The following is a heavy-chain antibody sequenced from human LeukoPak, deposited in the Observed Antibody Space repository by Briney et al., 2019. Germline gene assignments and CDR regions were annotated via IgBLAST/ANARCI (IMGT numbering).Heavy chain of an antibody. CDR2: LTGTGGTT. D-gene: IGHD3-10*01. CDR3: GKAIGSGAYYRPNY. V-gene: IGHV3-23*01. Sequence: GGSLRLSCAASGFTFSSNAMSWVRQAPGKGLEWVSALTGTGGTTYYADSVKGRFTISRDNSKNTLYLQMKSLRAEDTAVYYCGKAIGSGAYYRPNYWGQGTLVTVSS. CDR1: GFTFSSNA. J-gene: IGHJ4*02.